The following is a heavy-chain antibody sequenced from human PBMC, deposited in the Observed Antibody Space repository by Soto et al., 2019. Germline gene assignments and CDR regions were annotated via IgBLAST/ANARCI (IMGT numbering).Heavy chain of an antibody. D-gene: IGHD6-19*01. CDR2: ISGSGGST. V-gene: IGHV3-23*01. CDR3: AKARYSSGWNYFDY. Sequence: EVQLLDSGGGLVQPGGSLRLSCAASGFTFSSFAMSWVRQAPGKGLEWVSAISGSGGSTYYADSVKGRFTISRDKSKHTLYLQMNSLRAEDTAVYYCAKARYSSGWNYFDYWGQGTLVTVSS. CDR1: GFTFSSFA. J-gene: IGHJ4*02.